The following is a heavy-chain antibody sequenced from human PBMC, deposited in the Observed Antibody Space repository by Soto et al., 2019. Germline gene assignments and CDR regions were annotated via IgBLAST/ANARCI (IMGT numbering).Heavy chain of an antibody. CDR2: INDSGTST. CDR1: GGNFNSYA. D-gene: IGHD3-16*01. CDR3: AKGYSYGYVYLDY. V-gene: IGHV3-23*01. Sequence: PGGSLRHSCAASGGNFNSYAMSWVRQAPGKGLEWVSVINDSGTSTYYADSVKGRFTVSRDNSKNTLYLQMNSLTAEDTAVYYCAKGYSYGYVYLDYWGQGTLVTVSS. J-gene: IGHJ4*02.